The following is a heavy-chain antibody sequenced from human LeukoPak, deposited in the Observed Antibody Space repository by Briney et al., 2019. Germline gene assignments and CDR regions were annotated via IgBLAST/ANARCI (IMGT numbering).Heavy chain of an antibody. Sequence: PSQTLSLTCTVSGGSISSGGYYWSWIRQHPGTGLEWIGYIYYSGSTYYNPSLKSRVTISVDTSKNQFSLKLSSVTAADTAVYYCAGGRITPGYGMDVWGQGTTVTVSS. CDR3: AGGRITPGYGMDV. V-gene: IGHV4-31*03. CDR1: GGSISSGGYY. J-gene: IGHJ6*02. CDR2: IYYSGST. D-gene: IGHD3-16*01.